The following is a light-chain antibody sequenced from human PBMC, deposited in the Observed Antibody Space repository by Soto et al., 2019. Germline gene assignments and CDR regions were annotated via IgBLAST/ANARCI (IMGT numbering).Light chain of an antibody. CDR2: GAS. CDR1: QSVSSN. J-gene: IGKJ1*01. V-gene: IGKV3-15*01. CDR3: QQYNGWPKT. Sequence: ETVMTQSPATLSVSPGERATLSCRASQSVSSNLAWYQQKPGQAPRLLIYGASTRATGIPARFSGSGSGTEFTLTISSLQSEDFAVYYCQQYNGWPKTFGQGTKVDIK.